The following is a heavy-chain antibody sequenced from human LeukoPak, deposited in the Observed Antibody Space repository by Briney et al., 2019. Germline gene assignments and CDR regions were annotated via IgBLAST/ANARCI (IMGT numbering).Heavy chain of an antibody. V-gene: IGHV4-38-2*02. J-gene: IGHJ3*02. Sequence: PSETLSLTCTVSGYSISSGYYWGWIRQPPGKGLEWIGSIYHSGSTYYNPSLKSRVTISVDTSKNQFSLKLSSVTAADTAVYYRARMGTLLQGRAFDIWGQGTMVTVSS. CDR3: ARMGTLLQGRAFDI. CDR1: GYSISSGYY. CDR2: IYHSGST. D-gene: IGHD1/OR15-1a*01.